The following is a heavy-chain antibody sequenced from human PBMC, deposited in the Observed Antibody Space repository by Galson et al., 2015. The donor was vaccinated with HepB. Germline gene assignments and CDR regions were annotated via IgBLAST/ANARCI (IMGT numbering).Heavy chain of an antibody. Sequence: SLRLSCAASGFTFSSYSMNWVRQAPGKGLEWVSYISSISGTIYYADSVKGRFTISRDNAKNSLYLQLNSLRAEDTAVYYCARDGPGYCSGGSCYSNAFDIWGQGTMVTVSS. CDR1: GFTFSSYS. V-gene: IGHV3-48*01. CDR2: ISSISGTI. CDR3: ARDGPGYCSGGSCYSNAFDI. D-gene: IGHD2-15*01. J-gene: IGHJ3*02.